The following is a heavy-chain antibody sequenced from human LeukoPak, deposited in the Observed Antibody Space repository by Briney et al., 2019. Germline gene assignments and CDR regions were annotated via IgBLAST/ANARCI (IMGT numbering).Heavy chain of an antibody. CDR1: GFTFSSYG. V-gene: IGHV3-30*02. J-gene: IGHJ6*03. D-gene: IGHD3-3*01. Sequence: PGGSLRLSCAASGFTFSSYGMHWVRQALGKGLEWVAFIRYDGSNKYYADSVKGRFTISRDNSKNTLYLQMNSLGAEDTAVYYCAKDSFLEWSSYYYYYMDVWGKGTTVTVSS. CDR2: IRYDGSNK. CDR3: AKDSFLEWSSYYYYYMDV.